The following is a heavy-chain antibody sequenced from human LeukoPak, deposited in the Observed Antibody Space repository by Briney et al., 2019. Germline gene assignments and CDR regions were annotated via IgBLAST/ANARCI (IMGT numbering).Heavy chain of an antibody. CDR3: AKDLGSYYDFWSGYYRYDY. CDR1: GFTVSSNY. Sequence: GGSLRLSCAASGFTVSSNYMSWVRQAPGKGLEWVSVIYSGGSTYYADSVKGRFTISRDNSKNTLYLQMNSLRAEDTAVYYCAKDLGSYYDFWSGYYRYDYWGQGTLVTVSS. D-gene: IGHD3-3*01. J-gene: IGHJ4*02. CDR2: IYSGGST. V-gene: IGHV3-53*01.